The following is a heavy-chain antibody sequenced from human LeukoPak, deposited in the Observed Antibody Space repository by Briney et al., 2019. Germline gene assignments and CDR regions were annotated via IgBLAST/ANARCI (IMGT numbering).Heavy chain of an antibody. CDR1: GYTFTGYY. V-gene: IGHV1-2*02. Sequence: ASVKVSCKASGYTFTGYYMHWVRQAPGQGLEWMGWINPNSGGTNYAQKFQGRVTMTRETSISTAYMELSRLRSDDTAVYYCARDTVAVADDYYYYYMDVWGKGTTVTVSS. J-gene: IGHJ6*03. CDR2: INPNSGGT. D-gene: IGHD6-19*01. CDR3: ARDTVAVADDYYYYYMDV.